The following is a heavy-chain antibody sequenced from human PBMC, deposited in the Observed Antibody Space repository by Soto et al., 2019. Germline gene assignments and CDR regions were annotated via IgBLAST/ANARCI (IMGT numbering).Heavy chain of an antibody. CDR1: GFTFSSYS. J-gene: IGHJ4*02. V-gene: IGHV3-64D*06. D-gene: IGHD3-22*01. Sequence: GGSVRLSCSASGFTFSSYSMHWVRQAPGKGLEFVSVIRNNGISTYYADSVKGRFTISRDNSKNTLSLQMRSLRPEDTAVYYRVKGGTSVSSAGFDYWGLGTLVTVSS. CDR3: VKGGTSVSSAGFDY. CDR2: IRNNGIST.